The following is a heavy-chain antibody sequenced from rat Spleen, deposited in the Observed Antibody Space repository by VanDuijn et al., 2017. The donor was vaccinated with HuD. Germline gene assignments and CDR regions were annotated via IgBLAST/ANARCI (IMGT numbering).Heavy chain of an antibody. CDR1: GFTYSNYV. D-gene: IGHD2-7*01. CDR2: INFDGSST. J-gene: IGHJ3*01. V-gene: IGHV5-29*01. Sequence: EVQLVESGGGLVQPGRSLKLSCAASGFTYSNYVMAWVRQAPTKGLEWVATINFDGSSTYYRDSVRGRFSNSRDNARSTLYLQMDSLRSEDTATYYCATAGSRISRFAYWGQGTLVTVSS. CDR3: ATAGSRISRFAY.